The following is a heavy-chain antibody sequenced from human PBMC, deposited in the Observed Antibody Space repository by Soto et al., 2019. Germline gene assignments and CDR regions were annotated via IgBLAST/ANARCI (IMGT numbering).Heavy chain of an antibody. CDR1: GFTFSSYG. CDR3: AKGPHSRDRHYFDY. CDR2: ISYDGSKK. V-gene: IGHV3-30*18. Sequence: VVSLRLSCAASGFTFSSYGMHWVRQAPGKGLEWVAVISYDGSKKYYADSVKGRFTISRDNSKNTLYLQMNSLKVEDTAVYYCAKGPHSRDRHYFDYWSQGTRVTVSS. J-gene: IGHJ4*02. D-gene: IGHD6-13*01.